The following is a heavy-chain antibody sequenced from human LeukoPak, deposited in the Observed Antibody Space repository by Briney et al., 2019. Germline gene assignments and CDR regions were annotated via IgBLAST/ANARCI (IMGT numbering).Heavy chain of an antibody. CDR3: ASIAAASYYFDY. Sequence: ASVKVSCKASGGTFSSYAISWVRQAPGQGLEWMGRIIPIFGTANYAQKFQGRVTITTDESTSTAYMELSSLRSEDTAVYYCASIAAASYYFDYWGQGTLVTVSS. V-gene: IGHV1-69*05. J-gene: IGHJ4*02. CDR1: GGTFSSYA. CDR2: IIPIFGTA. D-gene: IGHD6-13*01.